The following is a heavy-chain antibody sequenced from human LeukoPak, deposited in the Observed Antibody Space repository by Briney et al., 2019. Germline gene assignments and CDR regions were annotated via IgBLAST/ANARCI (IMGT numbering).Heavy chain of an antibody. D-gene: IGHD1-14*01. CDR3: ARGTQPEPIYYYYYYYMDV. CDR1: GYTFTSYA. CDR2: INAGNGNT. J-gene: IGHJ6*03. V-gene: IGHV1-3*01. Sequence: ASVKVSCKASGYTFTSYAVHWVRQAPGRRLEWMGWINAGNGNTKYSQKFQGRVTITRDTSASTAYMELSSLRSEDTAVYYCARGTQPEPIYYYYYYYMDVWGKGTTVTVSS.